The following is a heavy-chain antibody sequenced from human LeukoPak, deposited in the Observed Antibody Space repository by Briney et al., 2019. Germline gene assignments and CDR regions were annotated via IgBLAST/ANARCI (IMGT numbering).Heavy chain of an antibody. V-gene: IGHV4-61*02. J-gene: IGHJ4*02. CDR3: ARAVVVTAPQYYFDN. Sequence: SQTLSLTCTVSGGSISRGTYYWSWIRQPAGKGLEWIGRIYASGSSNYNPSLKSRVNLSVDTSKNQFSLRLTSVTAADTAVYYCARAVVVTAPQYYFDNWGQGTLVTVSS. D-gene: IGHD2-21*02. CDR1: GGSISRGTYY. CDR2: IYASGSS.